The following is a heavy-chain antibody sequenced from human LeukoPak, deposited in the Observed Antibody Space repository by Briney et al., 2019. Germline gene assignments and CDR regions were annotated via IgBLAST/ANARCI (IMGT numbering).Heavy chain of an antibody. CDR2: IFYSGTT. CDR1: GGSISSYY. V-gene: IGHV4-59*01. Sequence: SETLSLTCTVSGGSISSYYWSWIRQPPGKGLEWIGLIFYSGTTNYNPSLKSRVTISVDTSKNQFSLKLSSVTAADTAVYYCARSRGSYRYPSYFDYWGQGTLVTVSS. CDR3: ARSRGSYRYPSYFDY. D-gene: IGHD3-16*02. J-gene: IGHJ4*02.